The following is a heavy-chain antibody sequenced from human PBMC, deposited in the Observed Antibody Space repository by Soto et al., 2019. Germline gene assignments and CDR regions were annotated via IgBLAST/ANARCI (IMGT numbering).Heavy chain of an antibody. D-gene: IGHD2-15*01. J-gene: IGHJ4*02. CDR1: DGPVSSGRFY. V-gene: IGHV4-61*01. Sequence: SEDLSLTCTFTDGPVSSGRFYWSWIRKPPGKGLVWNGYIYNSGSTHYSPALECGDTIQVGASKNRYSLKLSSVTAADTAVYYCATVSCPKIVRSIGYYVSFDYWGQGTLVTVSS. CDR3: ATVSCPKIVRSIGYYVSFDY. CDR2: IYNSGST.